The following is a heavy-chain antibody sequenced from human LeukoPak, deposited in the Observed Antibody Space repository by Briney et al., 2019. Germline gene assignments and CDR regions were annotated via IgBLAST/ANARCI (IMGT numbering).Heavy chain of an antibody. V-gene: IGHV4-4*07. D-gene: IGHD2-8*02. Sequence: SETLSLTCTVSGTSVSSYYWSWIRQPAGRGLEWIGRIYARGSTNYNPSLQSRVSMSVDSSKSQFSLRLTSVTAADTAIYYCARGRYCSATTCSGGDAFDIWGQGTVVTVSS. CDR1: GTSVSSYY. CDR3: ARGRYCSATTCSGGDAFDI. CDR2: IYARGST. J-gene: IGHJ3*02.